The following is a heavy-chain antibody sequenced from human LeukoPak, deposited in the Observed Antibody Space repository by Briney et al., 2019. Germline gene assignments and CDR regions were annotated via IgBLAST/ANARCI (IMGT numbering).Heavy chain of an antibody. CDR1: GFSFSDYL. Sequence: GGSLRLSCAGSGFSFSDYLMTWVRQAPGKALDGVANINRDGSEKYYVDSVKGRFTISRDSPKNSLYLQMNNLRAEDTATYYCARGGYISSWYWVYWGQGTLVTVSS. V-gene: IGHV3-7*03. CDR3: ARGGYISSWYWVY. CDR2: INRDGSEK. D-gene: IGHD6-13*01. J-gene: IGHJ4*02.